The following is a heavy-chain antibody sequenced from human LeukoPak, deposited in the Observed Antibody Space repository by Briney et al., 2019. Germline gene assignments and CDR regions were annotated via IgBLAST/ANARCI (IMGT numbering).Heavy chain of an antibody. CDR2: IYYSGST. CDR3: AREMATIPGNDAFDI. J-gene: IGHJ3*02. V-gene: IGHV4-59*01. Sequence: PSETLSLTCTVSGGSISSYYWSWIRQPPGKGLEWIGYIYYSGSTNYNPSLKSRVTISVDTSKNQFSLKLSSVTAADTAVYYCAREMATIPGNDAFDIWGQGTMVTVSS. D-gene: IGHD5-24*01. CDR1: GGSISSYY.